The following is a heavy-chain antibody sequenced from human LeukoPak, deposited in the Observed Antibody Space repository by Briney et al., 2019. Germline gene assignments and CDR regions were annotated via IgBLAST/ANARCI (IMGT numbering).Heavy chain of an antibody. CDR3: VRESFSRGDFN. Sequence: GGSLRLSCAASGFIFSTYWMTWVRQAPGKGLEWVATIKYDGDEKFYVDSVTGRFTISRDNDKNSLYLQMNSLAAEDTAVYYCVRESFSRGDFNWGQGTLVSVSS. D-gene: IGHD7-27*01. V-gene: IGHV3-7*01. J-gene: IGHJ4*02. CDR1: GFIFSTYW. CDR2: IKYDGDEK.